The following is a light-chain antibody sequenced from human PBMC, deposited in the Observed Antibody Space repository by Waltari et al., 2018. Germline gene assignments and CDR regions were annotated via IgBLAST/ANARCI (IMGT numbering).Light chain of an antibody. J-gene: IGLJ2*01. CDR1: ATDIGGYDY. Sequence: QSALTQPASVFGSLGQSVTLSCTGTATDIGGYDYVSWYQHHSGKAPKLLIFAVSSRPSEIPARFSAPKSGNTASLTISGLQTEDEADYHCTSYTSKNTFIFGGGTRLTVL. CDR2: AVS. CDR3: TSYTSKNTFI. V-gene: IGLV2-14*03.